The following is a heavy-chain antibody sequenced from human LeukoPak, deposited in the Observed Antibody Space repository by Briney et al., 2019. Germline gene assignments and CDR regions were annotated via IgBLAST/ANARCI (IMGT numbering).Heavy chain of an antibody. CDR1: GFIVNNNY. CDR3: ARVGNTGDAVIIPAAMGFDN. Sequence: GGSLRLSCIVSGFIVNNNYINWVRQAPGKGLEWISYMSSTSTTIFYADSVKGRFTISRDNAKNSLYLQMNSLRAEDTAVYFCARVGNTGDAVIIPAAMGFDNWGQGTVVTVSS. V-gene: IGHV3-48*01. CDR2: MSSTSTTI. D-gene: IGHD2-2*01. J-gene: IGHJ4*02.